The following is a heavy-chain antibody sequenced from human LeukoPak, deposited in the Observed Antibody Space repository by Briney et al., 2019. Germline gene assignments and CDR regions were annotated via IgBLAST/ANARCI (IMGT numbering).Heavy chain of an antibody. CDR2: INPSGGST. Sequence: ASVKVSCKASGYTFTSYYMHWVRQAPGQGLKWMGIINPSGGSTSYAQKFQGRVTMTRDTSTSTVYMELSSLRSEDTAVYYCARDVRSASYYYYMDVWGKGTTVTVSS. V-gene: IGHV1-46*01. D-gene: IGHD3-3*01. CDR1: GYTFTSYY. CDR3: ARDVRSASYYYYMDV. J-gene: IGHJ6*03.